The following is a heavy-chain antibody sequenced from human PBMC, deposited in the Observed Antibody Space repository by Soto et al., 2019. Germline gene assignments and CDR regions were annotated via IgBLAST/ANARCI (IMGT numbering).Heavy chain of an antibody. CDR3: ATWHEREHAYDV. V-gene: IGHV3-53*01. CDR2: LYDLDGS. D-gene: IGHD1-1*01. Sequence: DVQLVESGGGLIQPGESLRLSCAAFGFTISGKKYVAWVRQAPGKGLEWVSALYDLDGSFYAASVKGRFTASSDSSKTTVYLQMNGQRPAGAAGYYWATWHEREHAYDVWGQGTTVTVSS. CDR1: GFTISGKKY. J-gene: IGHJ3*01.